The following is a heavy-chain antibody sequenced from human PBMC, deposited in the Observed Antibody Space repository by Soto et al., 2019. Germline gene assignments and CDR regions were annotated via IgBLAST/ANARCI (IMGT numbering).Heavy chain of an antibody. CDR1: GYNFVSYY. CDR3: ARASLQNYFEF. J-gene: IGHJ4*02. V-gene: IGHV1-46*01. Sequence: QVQLVQSGAEVKKPGASVKVSCKASGYNFVSYYMHWVRQAPGEGLEWMGIINPSGGNADYAQKFRGRVTLTRDTSTSTVYTELSCLRSEDTAVYYCARASLQNYFEFWGQGTLVTVSS. CDR2: INPSGGNA.